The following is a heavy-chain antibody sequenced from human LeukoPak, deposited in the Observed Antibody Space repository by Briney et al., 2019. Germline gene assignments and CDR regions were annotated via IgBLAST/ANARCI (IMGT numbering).Heavy chain of an antibody. CDR3: AQLSRSPSFSMTTLTTFDN. CDR2: IYWNDYD. J-gene: IGHJ4*02. V-gene: IGHV2-5*01. Sequence: SGPTLVKPTQTLTLTFTTSGFSRSSTALGVGWLRQPPEKALEWLALIYWNDYDLYRPTLRTRLPITTDTSKIQVVLTMTNMDPVDTATYYCAQLSRSPSFSMTTLTTFDNWGQGTLVTVSS. CDR1: GFSRSSTALG. D-gene: IGHD4-17*01.